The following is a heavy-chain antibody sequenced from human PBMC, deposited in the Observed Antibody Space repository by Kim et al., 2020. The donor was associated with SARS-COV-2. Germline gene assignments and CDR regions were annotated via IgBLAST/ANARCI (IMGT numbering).Heavy chain of an antibody. V-gene: IGHV3-33*01. CDR3: ARDDNPGIAAAGPVDLSYYYYGMDV. J-gene: IGHJ6*02. CDR2: IWYDGSNK. CDR1: GFTFSSYG. D-gene: IGHD6-13*01. Sequence: GGSLRLSCAASGFTFSSYGMHWVRQAPGKGLEWVAVIWYDGSNKYYADSVKGRFTISRDNSKNTLYLQMNSLRAEDTAVYYCARDDNPGIAAAGPVDLSYYYYGMDVWGQGTTVTVSS.